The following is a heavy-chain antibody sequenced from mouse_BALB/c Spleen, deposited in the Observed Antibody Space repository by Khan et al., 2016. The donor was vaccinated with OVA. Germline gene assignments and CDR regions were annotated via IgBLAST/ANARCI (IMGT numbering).Heavy chain of an antibody. CDR1: GYTFINYW. CDR2: INPSTGYT. V-gene: IGHV1-7*01. J-gene: IGHJ2*01. CDR3: ARRGLRWDFDY. D-gene: IGHD1-1*01. Sequence: QVQLKQSGAELAKPGASVKMSCKASGYTFINYWILWVKQRPGQGLEWIGYINPSTGYTEYNQNFNDKATLTADTSSSTAYMQLSSLTSEDSAVYYCARRGLRWDFDYWGQGTTLTVSS.